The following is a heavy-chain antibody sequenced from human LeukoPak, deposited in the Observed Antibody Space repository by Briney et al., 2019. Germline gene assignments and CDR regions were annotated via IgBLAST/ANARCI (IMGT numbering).Heavy chain of an antibody. J-gene: IGHJ6*03. CDR2: ISAYNGNT. CDR3: ARCHYYDSSGYRYYYYYYYMDV. CDR1: GYTFTSYG. D-gene: IGHD3-22*01. Sequence: ASVKVSCKASGYTFTSYGISWVRQAPGQGLEWMGWISAYNGNTNDAQKLQGRVTMTTDTFTSTAYIELRSLRSDDTAVYYCARCHYYDSSGYRYYYYYYYMDVWGKGTTVTVSS. V-gene: IGHV1-18*01.